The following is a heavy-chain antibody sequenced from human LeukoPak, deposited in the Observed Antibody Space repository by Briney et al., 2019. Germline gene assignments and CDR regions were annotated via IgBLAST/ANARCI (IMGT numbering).Heavy chain of an antibody. D-gene: IGHD3-3*01. J-gene: IGHJ4*02. V-gene: IGHV3-23*01. CDR2: ISGSGGST. CDR1: GFTFSSYA. CDR3: ACYYDFWSGYSSFDY. Sequence: GGSLRLSCAASGFTFSSYAMSWVRQAPGKGLEWVSAISGSGGSTYYADSVKGRFTISRDNSKNTLYLQMNSLRAEDTAVYYCACYYDFWSGYSSFDYWGQGTLVTVSS.